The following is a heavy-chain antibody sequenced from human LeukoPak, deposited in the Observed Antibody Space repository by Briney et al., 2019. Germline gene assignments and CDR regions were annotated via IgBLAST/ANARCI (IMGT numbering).Heavy chain of an antibody. D-gene: IGHD3-3*01. CDR1: GFTFSSYA. CDR2: MSGSGGST. CDR3: ATYDGKYGFEY. Sequence: PGGSLRLSCAASGFTFSSYAMSWVRQAPGKGPEWVSAMSGSGGSTFYLDSVKGRFTISRDNSKNTLHLQMNSLRVEDTAVYYCATYDGKYGFEYWGQGTLVTVSS. V-gene: IGHV3-23*01. J-gene: IGHJ4*02.